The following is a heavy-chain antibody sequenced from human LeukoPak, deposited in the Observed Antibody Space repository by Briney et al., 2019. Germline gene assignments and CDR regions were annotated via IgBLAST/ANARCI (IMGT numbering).Heavy chain of an antibody. CDR1: GDSISNYF. V-gene: IGHV4-4*09. D-gene: IGHD6-6*01. J-gene: IGHJ4*02. CDR2: IYTSGST. Sequence: SETLSLTCTVSGDSISNYFWSWIRQPPGKGLEWIRYIYTSGSTNYNPSLKSRVTISVDTSENQFSLKLTSVTAADTAVYYCARSYSRSSHFDNWGQGTLVTVSS. CDR3: ARSYSRSSHFDN.